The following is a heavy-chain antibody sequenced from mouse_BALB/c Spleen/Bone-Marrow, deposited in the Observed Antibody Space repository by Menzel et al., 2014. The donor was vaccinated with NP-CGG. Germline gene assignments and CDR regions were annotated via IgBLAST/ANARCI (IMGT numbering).Heavy chain of an antibody. D-gene: IGHD6-1*01. CDR1: GFTFSSFA. Sequence: EVQVVESGGGLVQPGGSRKLSCAASGFTFSSFAMHWIRQAPEKGLEWVAFISSGSNIIHYADTVKGRFTISRDNPKNTLFLQMTSLRSEDTAMYYFGRGDYWGQGTTLTVSS. V-gene: IGHV5-17*02. CDR3: GRGDY. J-gene: IGHJ2*01. CDR2: ISSGSNII.